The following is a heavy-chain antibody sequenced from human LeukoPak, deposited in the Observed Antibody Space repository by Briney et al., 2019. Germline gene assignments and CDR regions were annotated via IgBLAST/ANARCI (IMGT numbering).Heavy chain of an antibody. D-gene: IGHD2-15*01. CDR3: ARLLVVDIPVTKSAGRCAFDI. V-gene: IGHV5-51*01. J-gene: IGHJ3*02. Sequence: GESLKISCKGSGYSFTNYWIGWGRQMPGKGLELMGVIYPGDSHIIYSPSFQGQVTMSADKSISTAYLQWSSLKASDTAMYYCARLLVVDIPVTKSAGRCAFDIWGQGTVVTVSS. CDR1: GYSFTNYW. CDR2: IYPGDSHI.